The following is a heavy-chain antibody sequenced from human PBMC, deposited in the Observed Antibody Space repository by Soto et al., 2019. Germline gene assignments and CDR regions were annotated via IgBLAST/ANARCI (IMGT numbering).Heavy chain of an antibody. D-gene: IGHD5-18*01. V-gene: IGHV4-30-4*01. CDR1: GGSISSGDYY. Sequence: SETLSLTCTVSGGSISSGDYYWSWIRQPPGKGLEWIGYIYYSGSTYYNPSLKSRVTISVDTSKNQFSLTLGSVTAADTAVYYCARAVWPLAVHSYGFIFDYWGQGTLVTVSS. J-gene: IGHJ4*02. CDR2: IYYSGST. CDR3: ARAVWPLAVHSYGFIFDY.